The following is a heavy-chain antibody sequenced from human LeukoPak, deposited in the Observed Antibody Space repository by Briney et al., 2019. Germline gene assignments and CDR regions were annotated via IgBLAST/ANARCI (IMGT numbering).Heavy chain of an antibody. CDR2: IYYSGST. CDR3: ARHKITMVRGVPDY. J-gene: IGHJ4*02. CDR1: GGSISISSYY. D-gene: IGHD3-10*01. Sequence: SETLSLTCTVSGGSISISSYYWGWIRQPPGKGLEWIGSIYYSGSTYYNPSLKSRVTISVDTSKNQFSLKLSSVTAADTAVYYCARHKITMVRGVPDYWGQGTLVTVPS. V-gene: IGHV4-39*01.